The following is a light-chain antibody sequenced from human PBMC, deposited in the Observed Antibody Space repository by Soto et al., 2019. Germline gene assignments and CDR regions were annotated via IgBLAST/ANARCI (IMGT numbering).Light chain of an antibody. Sequence: QPVLTQPPSVSGAPGQRVTISCTGRSSNIGAGYDVHWYHQLPGTAPKLLIYGNSNRPSGVPDRFSGSKSGTSASLAITGLQAEDEADYYCQSYDISLSVVFGGGTKVTVL. J-gene: IGLJ2*01. CDR3: QSYDISLSVV. V-gene: IGLV1-40*01. CDR1: SSNIGAGYD. CDR2: GNS.